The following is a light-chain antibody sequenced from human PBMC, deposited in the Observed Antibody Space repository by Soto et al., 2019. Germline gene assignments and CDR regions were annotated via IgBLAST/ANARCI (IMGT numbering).Light chain of an antibody. CDR1: KYDIGAYNF. J-gene: IGLJ1*01. CDR2: EVS. CDR3: SSYSSSSIPYV. V-gene: IGLV2-14*01. Sequence: QSVLTQPASVSGSPGQSITISCTGTKYDIGAYNFVSWYQQHPGKAPKLMIYEVSNRPSGVSNRFSGSKSGSTASLTISGLQTEDEADYHCSSYSSSSIPYVLGTGTKVTVL.